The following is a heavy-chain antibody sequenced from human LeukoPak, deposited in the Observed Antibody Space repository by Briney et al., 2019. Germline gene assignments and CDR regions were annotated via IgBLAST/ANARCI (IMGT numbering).Heavy chain of an antibody. J-gene: IGHJ4*02. D-gene: IGHD3-22*01. CDR1: GDSVSSNSAA. CDR3: ARHSPIDYYDSSGNFDY. Sequence: SQTLSLTCAISGDSVSSNSAAWNWIRQSPSRGLEWLGRTYYRSKWYNDYAVSVKGRITINPDTSKNQFSLKLSSVTAADTAVYYCARHSPIDYYDSSGNFDYWGQGTLVTVSS. V-gene: IGHV6-1*01. CDR2: TYYRSKWYN.